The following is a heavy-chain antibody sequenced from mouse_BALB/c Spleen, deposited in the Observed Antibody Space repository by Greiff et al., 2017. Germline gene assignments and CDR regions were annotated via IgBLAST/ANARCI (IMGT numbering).Heavy chain of an antibody. CDR3: THDGYYVGWYFDV. J-gene: IGHJ1*01. CDR1: GYTFTSYW. V-gene: IGHV1-5*01. D-gene: IGHD2-3*01. Sequence: VQLQQSGTVLARPGASVKMSCKASGYTFTSYWMHWVKQRPGQGLEWIGAIYPGNSDTSYNQKFKGKAKLTAVTSTSTAYMELSSLTNEDSAVYYCTHDGYYVGWYFDVWGAGTTVTVSS. CDR2: IYPGNSDT.